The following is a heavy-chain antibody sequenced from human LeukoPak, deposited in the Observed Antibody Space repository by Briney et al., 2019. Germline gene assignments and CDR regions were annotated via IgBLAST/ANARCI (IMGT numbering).Heavy chain of an antibody. CDR1: GFTFSDYY. D-gene: IGHD3-16*01. J-gene: IGHJ3*01. CDR2: ISSSGSTI. CDR3: SRDGGASDESAFDF. Sequence: PGGSLRLSCAASGFTFSDYYMSWIRQAPGKGLEWVSYISSSGSTIYYADSVKGRFTISRDNAKNSLYLQMNSLRAEDTAVYHCSRDGGASDESAFDFWGRGTMVTVSS. V-gene: IGHV3-11*01.